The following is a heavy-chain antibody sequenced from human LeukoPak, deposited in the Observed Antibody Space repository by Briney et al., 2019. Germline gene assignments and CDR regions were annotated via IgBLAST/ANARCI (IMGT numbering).Heavy chain of an antibody. V-gene: IGHV3-21*01. J-gene: IGHJ6*02. CDR2: ISSSSSYI. CDR1: GFTFSSYS. CDR3: ASAERYYDFWRASYYYYGMDV. D-gene: IGHD3-3*01. Sequence: GGSLRLSCAASGFTFSSYSMNWVRQAPGKGLEWVSSISSSSSYIYYADSVKGRFTISRDNAKNSLYLQMNRLRAEDTAVYYCASAERYYDFWRASYYYYGMDVWGQGTTVTVSS.